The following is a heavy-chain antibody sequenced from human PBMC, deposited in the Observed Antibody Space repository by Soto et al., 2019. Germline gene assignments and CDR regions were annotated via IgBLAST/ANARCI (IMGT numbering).Heavy chain of an antibody. CDR3: ASEAAAGTYCFDY. CDR2: IYYSGST. D-gene: IGHD6-13*01. Sequence: SETLSLTCTVSAGAVSSGSYYWSWIRQPPGKGLEWIGYIYYSGSTNYNPSLKSRVTISVDTSKNQFSLKLSSVTAADTAVYYCASEAAAGTYCFDYWGQGTLVTVSS. J-gene: IGHJ4*02. CDR1: AGAVSSGSYY. V-gene: IGHV4-61*01.